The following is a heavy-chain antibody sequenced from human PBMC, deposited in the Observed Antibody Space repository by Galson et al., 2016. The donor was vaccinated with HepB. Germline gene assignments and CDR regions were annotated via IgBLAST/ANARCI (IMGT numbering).Heavy chain of an antibody. V-gene: IGHV3-23*01. D-gene: IGHD3-16*01. CDR1: GFTFSSYA. CDR3: AKRGAYYFDY. Sequence: SLRLSCAASGFTFSSYAMSWVRQAPGKGLEWVSVISGSGVSTYYADPVKDRFTISRDNSKNTFYLQMNSLRAEDTAVYYCAKRGAYYFDYWGQGTLVTVSS. J-gene: IGHJ4*02. CDR2: ISGSGVST.